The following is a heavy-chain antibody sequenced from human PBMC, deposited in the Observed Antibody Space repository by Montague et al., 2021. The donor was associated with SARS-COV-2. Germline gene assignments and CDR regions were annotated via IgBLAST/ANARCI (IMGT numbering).Heavy chain of an antibody. CDR2: NDGSTNT. J-gene: IGHJ4*01. CDR1: GGSISSSCWY. V-gene: IGHV4-39*01. Sequence: SETLSLTCTVSGGSISSSCWYWVRQPPGPGMGRIWNISNDGSTNTYYNPTLKVPVTISVYTYKNQLSLKLSSVTAAATAVYYCARLGYFYDSSGMADYWGQGTMVTVSS. D-gene: IGHD3-22*01. CDR3: ARLGYFYDSSGMADY.